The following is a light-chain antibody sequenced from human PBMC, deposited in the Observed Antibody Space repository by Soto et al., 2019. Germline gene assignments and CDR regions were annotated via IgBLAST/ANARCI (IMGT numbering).Light chain of an antibody. CDR1: SSDVGKYDY. Sequence: QSALTQPPSASGSPGQSVTISCTGTSSDVGKYDYVSWFQHHPGKAPKLIIYEVSKRPSGVSNRFSGSKSGNTASLTISGLQAEDEADYYCCSYAGSSTGVFGGGTKLTVL. CDR3: CSYAGSSTGV. J-gene: IGLJ3*02. V-gene: IGLV2-23*02. CDR2: EVS.